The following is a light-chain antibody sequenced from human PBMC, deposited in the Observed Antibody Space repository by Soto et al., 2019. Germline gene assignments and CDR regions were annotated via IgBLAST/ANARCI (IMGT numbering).Light chain of an antibody. CDR3: QQSNRCPGT. J-gene: IGKJ4*01. CDR2: GAS. CDR1: QSVSSN. Sequence: VRTQYAIKLAVSAWRGATLAFRASQSVSSNLAWYQQKPGKAPRLVIYGASCRATGIPARFSGSGSGTEFTLTISSLQSEDFAVYYCQQSNRCPGTFGGGTKVDIK. V-gene: IGKV3D-15*01.